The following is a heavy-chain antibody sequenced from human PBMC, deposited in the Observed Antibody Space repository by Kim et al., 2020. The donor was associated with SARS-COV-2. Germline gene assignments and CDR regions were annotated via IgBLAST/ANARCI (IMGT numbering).Heavy chain of an antibody. CDR1: GFTFSSYA. V-gene: IGHV3-30-3*01. Sequence: GGSLRLSCAASGFTFSSYAMHWVRQAPGKGLEWVAVISYDGSNKYYADSVKGRFTISRDNSKNTLYLQMNSLRAEDTAVYYCAREGADITIFGVVIMGGYFDLWGRGTLVTVSS. CDR3: AREGADITIFGVVIMGGYFDL. D-gene: IGHD3-3*01. CDR2: ISYDGSNK. J-gene: IGHJ2*01.